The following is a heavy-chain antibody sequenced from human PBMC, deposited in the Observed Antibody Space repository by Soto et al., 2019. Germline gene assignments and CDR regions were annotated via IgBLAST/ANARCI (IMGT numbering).Heavy chain of an antibody. J-gene: IGHJ6*02. D-gene: IGHD3-22*01. CDR2: ISAYNGNT. Sequence: GASVKVSCKASGYTFTSYGISWVRQAPGQGLEWMGWISAYNGNTNYAQKLQGRVTMTTDTSTSTAYIELRSLRSDDTAVYYCARSSYYYDSSGYPTPDYGMDVWGQGTTVTVS. CDR1: GYTFTSYG. CDR3: ARSSYYYDSSGYPTPDYGMDV. V-gene: IGHV1-18*01.